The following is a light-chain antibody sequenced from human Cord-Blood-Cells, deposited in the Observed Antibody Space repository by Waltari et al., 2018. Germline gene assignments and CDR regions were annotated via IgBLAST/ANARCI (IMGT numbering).Light chain of an antibody. CDR2: DVS. Sequence: QSALTQPRSVCGSPGPAVTISITGTSSDVGGYNVVLWYQQHPGKAPKLMIYDVSKRPSGVPDRFSGSKSGNTASLTISGLQAEDEADYYCCSYAGSYTLVFGGGTKLTVL. CDR3: CSYAGSYTLV. CDR1: SSDVGGYNV. V-gene: IGLV2-11*01. J-gene: IGLJ3*02.